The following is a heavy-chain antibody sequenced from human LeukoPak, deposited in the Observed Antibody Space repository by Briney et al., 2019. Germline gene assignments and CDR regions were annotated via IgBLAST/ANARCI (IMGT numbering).Heavy chain of an antibody. V-gene: IGHV4-61*01. CDR3: ARGASYNWNLYYYYYYMDV. D-gene: IGHD1-20*01. Sequence: PSETLSLTCTVSGGSVSTGSDFLSWIRQPPGKGLNWIGYIYYSGSTNYNPSLKSRVTISVDRSKNQFSLKLSSVTAADTAEYYGARGASYNWNLYYYYYYMDVWGKGTTVTVSS. CDR2: IYYSGST. J-gene: IGHJ6*03. CDR1: GGSVSTGSDF.